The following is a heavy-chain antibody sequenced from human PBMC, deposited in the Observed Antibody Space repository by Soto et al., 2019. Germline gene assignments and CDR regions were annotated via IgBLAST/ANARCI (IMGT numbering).Heavy chain of an antibody. Sequence: PSETLSLTCAVYGGSFSGYYWSWIRQPPGKGLEWIGEINHSGSTNYNPSLKSRVTISVDTSKNQFSLKLSSVTAADTAVYYCARVGIWFGESDFDYWGQGTLVTVSS. CDR1: GGSFSGYY. V-gene: IGHV4-34*01. CDR3: ARVGIWFGESDFDY. J-gene: IGHJ4*02. CDR2: INHSGST. D-gene: IGHD3-10*01.